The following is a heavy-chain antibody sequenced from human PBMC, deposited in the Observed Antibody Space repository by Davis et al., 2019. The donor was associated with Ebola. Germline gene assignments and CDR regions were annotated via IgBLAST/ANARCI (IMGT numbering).Heavy chain of an antibody. V-gene: IGHV4-31*03. CDR3: ARLIVVVPAAKYYYYMDV. CDR1: GGSISSGGYY. D-gene: IGHD2-2*01. Sequence: SETLSLTCTVSGGSISSGGYYWSWIRQHPGKGLEWIGYIYYSGSTYYNPSLKSRVTISVDTSKNQFPLKLSSVTAADTAVYYCARLIVVVPAAKYYYYMDVWGKGTTVTVSS. J-gene: IGHJ6*03. CDR2: IYYSGST.